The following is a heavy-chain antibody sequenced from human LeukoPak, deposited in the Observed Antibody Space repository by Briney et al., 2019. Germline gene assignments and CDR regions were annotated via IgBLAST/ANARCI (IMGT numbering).Heavy chain of an antibody. CDR3: AKGDYSNSLDY. V-gene: IGHV1-2*02. CDR2: INPNSGGT. D-gene: IGHD4-11*01. Sequence: GASVKVSCKASGYTFTGYYMHWVRQAPGQGLEWMGWINPNSGGTKYAQKFQGRVTMTRDTSISTGYMELSSLRSDDTAVYYCAKGDYSNSLDYWGQGTLVTVSS. J-gene: IGHJ4*02. CDR1: GYTFTGYY.